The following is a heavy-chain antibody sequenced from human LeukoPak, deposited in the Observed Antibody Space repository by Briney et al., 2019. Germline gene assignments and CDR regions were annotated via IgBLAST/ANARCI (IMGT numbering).Heavy chain of an antibody. Sequence: GGSVRLSCAASGFTFSSYWMSWVRQAPGKGLEWVAFIRYDGSNKYYADSVKGRFTISRDNSKNTLYVQMNSLRAEDTAVYYCAKDPLWFGEPYYFDYWGQGTLVTVSS. D-gene: IGHD3-10*01. V-gene: IGHV3-30*02. CDR2: IRYDGSNK. J-gene: IGHJ4*02. CDR3: AKDPLWFGEPYYFDY. CDR1: GFTFSSYW.